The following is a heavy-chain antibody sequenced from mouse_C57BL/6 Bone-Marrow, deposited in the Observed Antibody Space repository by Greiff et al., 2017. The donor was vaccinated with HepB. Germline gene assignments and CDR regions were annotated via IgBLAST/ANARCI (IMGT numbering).Heavy chain of an antibody. V-gene: IGHV1-5*01. CDR3: TRKSMVTTKDYAMDY. D-gene: IGHD2-2*01. CDR1: GYTFTSYW. J-gene: IGHJ4*01. CDR2: IYPGNSDT. Sequence: SGTVLARPGASVKMSCKTSGYTFTSYWMHWVKQRPGQGLEWIGAIYPGNSDTSYNQKFKGKAKLTAVTSASTAYMELSSLTNEDSAVYYCTRKSMVTTKDYAMDYWGQGTSVTVSS.